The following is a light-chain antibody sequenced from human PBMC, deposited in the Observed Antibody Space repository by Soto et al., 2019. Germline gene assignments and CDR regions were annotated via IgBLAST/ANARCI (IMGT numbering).Light chain of an antibody. CDR3: QKYDSAPSLT. J-gene: IGKJ4*01. V-gene: IGKV1-27*01. CDR2: AAS. Sequence: DIQMTHSPSSLSASVGASVTITCRASQGIISYLAWYQQKPGKVPRLLIYAASTLQSGVPSRLSGSGYGTDFTLTISSLQPEDVATYYCQKYDSAPSLTFGGGTKVEIK. CDR1: QGIISY.